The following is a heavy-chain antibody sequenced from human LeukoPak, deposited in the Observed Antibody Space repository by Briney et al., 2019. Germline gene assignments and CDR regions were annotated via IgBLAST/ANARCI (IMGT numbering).Heavy chain of an antibody. CDR2: IKQDGSEK. CDR1: GFTFGNYW. Sequence: GGSLRLSCAASGFTFGNYWMSWVRQPPGKGLEWVANIKQDGSEKYYVDSMKGRFTISRDNAKNSLYLQMNSLRAEDTAVYYCAGGGLYCGTTSCYTGEDFWGQGTLVTVSS. V-gene: IGHV3-7*01. CDR3: AGGGLYCGTTSCYTGEDF. J-gene: IGHJ4*02. D-gene: IGHD2-2*02.